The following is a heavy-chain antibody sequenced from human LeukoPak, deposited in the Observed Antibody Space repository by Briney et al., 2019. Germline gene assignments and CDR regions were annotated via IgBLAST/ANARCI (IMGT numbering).Heavy chain of an antibody. D-gene: IGHD3-10*01. CDR2: IYYSGST. J-gene: IGHJ6*02. CDR1: GGSISSGDYY. CDR3: ARTMVRGVIVYGMDV. Sequence: PSQTLSLTCTVSGGSISSGDYYWSWIRQPPGKGREWIGYIYYSGSTYYNPSLKSRVTISVDTSKNQFSLKLSSVTAADTAVYYCARTMVRGVIVYGMDVWGQGTTVTVSS. V-gene: IGHV4-30-4*01.